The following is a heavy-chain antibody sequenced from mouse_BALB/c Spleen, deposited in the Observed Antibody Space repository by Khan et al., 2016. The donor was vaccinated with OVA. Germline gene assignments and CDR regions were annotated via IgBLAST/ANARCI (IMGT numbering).Heavy chain of an antibody. CDR1: GFSFSSYS. Sequence: EVQLLETGGDLVKPGGSLKLSCAASGFSFSSYSMSWVRQTPDKRLEWVATISSGGDYTYYPDIVKGRFTISRDNAKNTLYLQMNSLKSEDTAMYYCASHLTGSFAYWGQGTLVTVSA. D-gene: IGHD4-1*01. J-gene: IGHJ3*01. V-gene: IGHV5-6*01. CDR2: ISSGGDYT. CDR3: ASHLTGSFAY.